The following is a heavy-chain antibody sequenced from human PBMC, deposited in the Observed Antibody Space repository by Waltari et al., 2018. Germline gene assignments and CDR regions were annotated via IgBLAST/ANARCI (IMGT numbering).Heavy chain of an antibody. CDR2: INSEGRIT. V-gene: IGHV3-74*01. CDR3: ARPFDLPGDAFDI. J-gene: IGHJ3*02. CDR1: GFPFRSSW. Sequence: EVQLVESGGGLVQPGGSLRPSCAASGFPFRSSWIHWVRQAPGKGPVWIARINSEGRITSYADSVKGRVTISRDNAKNTLYLQMNSLRAEDTAVYYGARPFDLPGDAFDIWGQGTMVTVSS. D-gene: IGHD3-9*01.